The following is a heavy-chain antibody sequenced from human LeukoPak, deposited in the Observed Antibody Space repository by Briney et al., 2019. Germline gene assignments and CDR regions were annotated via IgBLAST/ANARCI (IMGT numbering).Heavy chain of an antibody. CDR3: ARAGDFYGSGIDY. Sequence: SETLSLTCAVYGGSFSGYYWSWIRQPPGKGLEWIGEINHSGSTNYNPSLKSRVTISVDTSKNQFSLKLSSVTAADTAVYYCARAGDFYGSGIDYWGQGTLVTVSS. CDR1: GGSFSGYY. D-gene: IGHD3-10*01. J-gene: IGHJ4*02. CDR2: INHSGST. V-gene: IGHV4-34*01.